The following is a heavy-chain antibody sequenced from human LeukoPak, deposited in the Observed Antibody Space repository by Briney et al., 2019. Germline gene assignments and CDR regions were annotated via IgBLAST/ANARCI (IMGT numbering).Heavy chain of an antibody. V-gene: IGHV3-23*01. CDR3: VRRAYDAFDI. CDR1: GIIFSANA. J-gene: IGHJ3*02. CDR2: VSDIGDRT. Sequence: RGSLRLSCATSGIIFSANAMSWVRQIPGKGLEWVSTVSDIGDRTYYADSVKGRFTISRDNSKNRLYVQMNSLRVEDTALYYCVRRAYDAFDIWGQGAMVTVS.